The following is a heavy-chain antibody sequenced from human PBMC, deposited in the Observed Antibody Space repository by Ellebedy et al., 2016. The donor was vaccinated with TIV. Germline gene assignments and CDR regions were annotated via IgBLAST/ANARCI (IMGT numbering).Heavy chain of an antibody. V-gene: IGHV3-23*01. J-gene: IGHJ4*02. CDR3: AKGRGEGSDTSAPRYYFDY. Sequence: GESLKISCAASGFTFTSYAMTWVRQAPGKGLEWVSSITHNGATTYYADSVKGRFTISRDNSKKTLYLQMNSLRAEDTAVYYCAKGRGEGSDTSAPRYYFDYWGLGTLVTVSS. CDR2: ITHNGATT. D-gene: IGHD3-22*01. CDR1: GFTFTSYA.